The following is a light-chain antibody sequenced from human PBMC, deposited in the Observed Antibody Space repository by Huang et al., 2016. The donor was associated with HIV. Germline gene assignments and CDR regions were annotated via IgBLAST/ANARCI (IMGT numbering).Light chain of an antibody. CDR1: QSVSSN. CDR2: GAS. CDR3: QQYNNWPPMYT. J-gene: IGKJ2*01. Sequence: EIVMTQSPATLSVSPGERATLSCRASQSVSSNLAWYQQKPCQAPRLLIYGASTRATGSPARFSGSGSGTEFTLTISSLQSEDFAVYYCQQYNNWPPMYTFGQGTKLEIK. V-gene: IGKV3-15*01.